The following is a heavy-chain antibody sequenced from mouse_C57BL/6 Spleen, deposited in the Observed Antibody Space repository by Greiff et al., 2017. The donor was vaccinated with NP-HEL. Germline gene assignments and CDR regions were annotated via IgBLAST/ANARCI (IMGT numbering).Heavy chain of an antibody. D-gene: IGHD2-4*01. Sequence: ESGPGLVKPSQSLSLPCSVPGYSITSGYYWNWIRQFPGNKLEWMGYISYDGSNNYNPSLKNRISITRDTSKNQFFLKLNSVTTEDTATYYCAREYDYPYAMDYWGQGTSVTVSS. CDR2: ISYDGSN. CDR1: GYSITSGYY. J-gene: IGHJ4*01. CDR3: AREYDYPYAMDY. V-gene: IGHV3-6*01.